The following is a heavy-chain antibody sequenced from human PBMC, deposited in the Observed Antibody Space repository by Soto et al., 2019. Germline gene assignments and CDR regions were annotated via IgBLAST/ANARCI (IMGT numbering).Heavy chain of an antibody. D-gene: IGHD6-13*01. V-gene: IGHV3-23*01. CDR2: ISGSGGST. CDR3: ANDNPGIAAAGTDGMDV. Sequence: GGSRRLSCAASGGTFSRYAISVGRQAPGKGLEWVSAISGSGGSTYYADSVKGRFTISRDNSKNTLYLQMNSLRAEDTAVYYCANDNPGIAAAGTDGMDVWGQGTTVTVSS. CDR1: GGTFSRYA. J-gene: IGHJ6*02.